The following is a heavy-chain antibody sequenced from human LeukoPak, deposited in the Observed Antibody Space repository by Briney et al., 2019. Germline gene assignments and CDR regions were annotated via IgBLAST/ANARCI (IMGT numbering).Heavy chain of an antibody. V-gene: IGHV3-13*01. Sequence: GGSLRLSCAASGFTFSSYDMHWVRQVTGKGLEWVSGIGKSGHTYYAGSVKGRFTISRENAKNSLYLQMNNLRAGDTAVYYCASGAEGWNYWGQGTLVTVSS. J-gene: IGHJ4*02. CDR2: IGKSGHT. D-gene: IGHD2-15*01. CDR1: GFTFSSYD. CDR3: ASGAEGWNY.